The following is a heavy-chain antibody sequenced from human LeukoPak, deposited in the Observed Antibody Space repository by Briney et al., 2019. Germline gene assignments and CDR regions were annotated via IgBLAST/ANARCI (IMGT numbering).Heavy chain of an antibody. CDR1: GFTFSSYW. D-gene: IGHD5-24*01. V-gene: IGHV3-7*01. Sequence: GGSLRLSCAASGFTFSSYWTSWVRQAPGKGLEWVANIKQDGSEKYYVDSVKGRFTISRDNAKNSLYLQMNSLRAEDTAVYYCARMRWLQDWDYWGQGTLVTVSS. J-gene: IGHJ4*02. CDR3: ARMRWLQDWDY. CDR2: IKQDGSEK.